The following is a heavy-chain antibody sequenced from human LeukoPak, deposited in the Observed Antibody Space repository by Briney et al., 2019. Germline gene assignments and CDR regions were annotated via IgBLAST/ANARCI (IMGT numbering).Heavy chain of an antibody. D-gene: IGHD5-12*01. CDR3: ARDRSSYDYYFDH. CDR2: ISYDGSNR. V-gene: IGHV3-30-3*01. CDR1: GFTFSNYA. J-gene: IGHJ4*02. Sequence: GGSLRLSCAASGFTFSNYAMHWVRQAPGKGLEWVAVISYDGSNRYYADSVKGRFTISRDNSKNTLYLQMNSLRAEDTAVFYCARDRSSYDYYFDHWGQGTLVTVSS.